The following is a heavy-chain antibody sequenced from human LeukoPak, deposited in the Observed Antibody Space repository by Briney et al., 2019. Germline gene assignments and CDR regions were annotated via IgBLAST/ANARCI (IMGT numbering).Heavy chain of an antibody. CDR3: ASNWGYRVYYFDY. Sequence: GGSLRLSCAASGFTVSSNYMSWVRQAPGKGLEWVSVIYSDGSTYYADSVKGRFTISRDNSKNTLYLQMNSLRAEDTAVYYCASNWGYRVYYFDYWGQGTLVTVSS. D-gene: IGHD7-27*01. CDR1: GFTVSSNY. CDR2: IYSDGST. J-gene: IGHJ4*02. V-gene: IGHV3-66*02.